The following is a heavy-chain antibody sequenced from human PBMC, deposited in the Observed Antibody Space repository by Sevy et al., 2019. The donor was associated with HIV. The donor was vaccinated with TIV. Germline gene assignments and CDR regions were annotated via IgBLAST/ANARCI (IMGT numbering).Heavy chain of an antibody. J-gene: IGHJ3*02. CDR3: ARAPLRTSGAFDI. Sequence: GGSLRLSCAASGFTFSSYWMSWVRQAPGKGLEWVANIKQDGGEKYYVDSVKGRFTISRDNAKNSLYLQMNSLRAEDADVDYCARAPLRTSGAFDIWGQGTMVTVSS. CDR2: IKQDGGEK. V-gene: IGHV3-7*01. D-gene: IGHD2-2*01. CDR1: GFTFSSYW.